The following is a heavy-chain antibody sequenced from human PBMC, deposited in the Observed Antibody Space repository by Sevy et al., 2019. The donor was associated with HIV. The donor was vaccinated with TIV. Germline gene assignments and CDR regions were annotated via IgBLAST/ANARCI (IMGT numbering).Heavy chain of an antibody. D-gene: IGHD6-13*01. V-gene: IGHV1-18*01. CDR2: ISAYNGNT. CDR3: ARERRYSSSWSAFDI. J-gene: IGHJ3*02. CDR1: GYTFTSYG. Sequence: ASVKVSCKASGYTFTSYGISWVRQAPGQGLEWMGWISAYNGNTNYAQTLQGRVTMTTDTSTSTAYMELRSLRSDDTAVYYCARERRYSSSWSAFDIWGQGTMVTVSS.